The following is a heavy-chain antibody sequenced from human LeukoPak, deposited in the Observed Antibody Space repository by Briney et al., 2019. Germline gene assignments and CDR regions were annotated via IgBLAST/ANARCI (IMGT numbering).Heavy chain of an antibody. V-gene: IGHV3-48*04. Sequence: PGRSLRLSCAASGFTFSNGWMNWVRQAPGKGLVWVSYISSSSATIFYADSVKGRFTISRDNARNSLFLEMDSLRAEDTAVYYCAREPYCSSTSCYDLDPYYFDYWGQGTQVTVSS. CDR3: AREPYCSSTSCYDLDPYYFDY. J-gene: IGHJ4*02. D-gene: IGHD2-2*01. CDR2: ISSSSATI. CDR1: GFTFSNGW.